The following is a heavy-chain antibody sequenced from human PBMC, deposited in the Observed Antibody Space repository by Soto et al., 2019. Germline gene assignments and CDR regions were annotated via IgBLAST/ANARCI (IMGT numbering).Heavy chain of an antibody. CDR1: GGSISSGGYS. Sequence: SETLSLTCAVSGGSISSGGYSWSWIRQPPGKGLEWIGYIYYSGSTNYNPSLKSRVTISVDTSKNQFSLKLSSVTAADTAVYYCARYISGGSLIRYFDYWGQGTPVTGS. J-gene: IGHJ4*02. D-gene: IGHD2-15*01. V-gene: IGHV4-61*08. CDR3: ARYISGGSLIRYFDY. CDR2: IYYSGST.